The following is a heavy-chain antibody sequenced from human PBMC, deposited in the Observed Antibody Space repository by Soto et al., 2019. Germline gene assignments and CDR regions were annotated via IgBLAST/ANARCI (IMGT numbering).Heavy chain of an antibody. J-gene: IGHJ6*02. V-gene: IGHV1-58*01. D-gene: IGHD4-4*01. Sequence: SVKVSCKASGFTFTSSAVQWVRQARGQRLEWIGWIVVGSGNTNYAQKFQERVTITRDMSTSTAYMELSSLRSEDTAVYYCAADSPTTVTTYYYYGMDVWGQGTTVTVSS. CDR1: GFTFTSSA. CDR2: IVVGSGNT. CDR3: AADSPTTVTTYYYYGMDV.